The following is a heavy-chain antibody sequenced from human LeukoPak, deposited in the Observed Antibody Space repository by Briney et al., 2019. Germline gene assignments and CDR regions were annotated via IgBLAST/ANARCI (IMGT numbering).Heavy chain of an antibody. CDR3: ARGGGAAADYSYYYMDV. Sequence: GASVKVSCKASGYTFASYGITWVRQAPGQGLEWLGWISAYNGNTNYAQKLQGRVTMTTYTSTSTAYMELRRLRSDDTAMYYCARGGGAAADYSYYYMDVWGKGTTVTVSS. CDR2: ISAYNGNT. CDR1: GYTFASYG. D-gene: IGHD6-13*01. J-gene: IGHJ6*03. V-gene: IGHV1-18*01.